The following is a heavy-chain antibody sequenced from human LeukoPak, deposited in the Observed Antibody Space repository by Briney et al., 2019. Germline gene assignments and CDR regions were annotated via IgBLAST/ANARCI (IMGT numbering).Heavy chain of an antibody. D-gene: IGHD3-16*01. Sequence: PGGSLRLSCVASGFTLSSYGMNWVRQAPGKGLEWVSSISSGSSYIYYADSVEGRFTISRDNAKNSLYLQMNSLRAEDTAMYYCARDLRPYDYVWGTDYWGQGTLVTVSS. CDR3: ARDLRPYDYVWGTDY. CDR1: GFTLSSYG. CDR2: ISSGSSYI. V-gene: IGHV3-21*01. J-gene: IGHJ4*02.